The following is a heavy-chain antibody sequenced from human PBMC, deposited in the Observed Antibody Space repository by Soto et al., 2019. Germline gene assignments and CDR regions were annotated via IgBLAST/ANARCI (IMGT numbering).Heavy chain of an antibody. D-gene: IGHD6-13*01. CDR1: GFTFTSSA. J-gene: IGHJ4*02. CDR2: IVVGSGTT. V-gene: IGHV1-58*01. Sequence: QMQLVQSGPEVKKPGTSVKVSCKASGFTFTSSAVQWVRQASGQRLEWIGWIVVGSGTTNYAQKFQERVTITRDMSTSTAYMELSSLRSEYTGVHYCAAERRYSSSWYTPIDYWGQGTLVTVSS. CDR3: AAERRYSSSWYTPIDY.